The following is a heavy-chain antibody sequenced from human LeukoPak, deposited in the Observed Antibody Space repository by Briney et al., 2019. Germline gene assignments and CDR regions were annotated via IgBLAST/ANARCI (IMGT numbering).Heavy chain of an antibody. V-gene: IGHV3-30*18. D-gene: IGHD5-12*01. J-gene: IGHJ4*02. CDR3: AKLGYDLTPFDY. CDR2: ISYDGSNK. Sequence: GGSLRLSCAASGSTFSSYGMHWVRQAPGKGLEWGAVISYDGSNKYYADSVKGRFTISRDNSKNTLYLQMNSLRAEDTAVYYCAKLGYDLTPFDYWGQGTLVTVSS. CDR1: GSTFSSYG.